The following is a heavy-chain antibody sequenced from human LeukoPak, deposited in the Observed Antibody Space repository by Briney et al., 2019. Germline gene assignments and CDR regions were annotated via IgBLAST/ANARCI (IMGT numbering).Heavy chain of an antibody. CDR2: IKQDGSEI. D-gene: IGHD2-15*01. V-gene: IGHV3-7*01. J-gene: IGHJ4*02. Sequence: GGSLRLSCAASGFTFTTYAMSWVRQAPGKGLEWVAIIKQDGSEIYYVDSVKGRFTISRDNARKSLYLQMNNLRAEDTAIYYCVSDLIGQGDYWGQGTLVTVSS. CDR3: VSDLIGQGDY. CDR1: GFTFTTYA.